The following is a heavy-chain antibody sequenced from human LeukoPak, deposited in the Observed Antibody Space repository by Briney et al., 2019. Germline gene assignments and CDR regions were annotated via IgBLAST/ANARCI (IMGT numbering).Heavy chain of an antibody. CDR3: ARGLYCSSTSCSKTNAFDI. CDR2: MNPNSGNT. Sequence: ASVKVSCKASGYTFTSYDINWLRQATGQGLEWMGWMNPNSGNTGYAQKFQGRVTMTRNTSISTAYMELSSLRSEDTAVYYCARGLYCSSTSCSKTNAFDIWGQGTMVTVSS. V-gene: IGHV1-8*01. CDR1: GYTFTSYD. J-gene: IGHJ3*02. D-gene: IGHD2-2*01.